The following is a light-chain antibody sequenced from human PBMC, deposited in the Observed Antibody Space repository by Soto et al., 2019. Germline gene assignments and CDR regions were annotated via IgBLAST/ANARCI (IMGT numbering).Light chain of an antibody. V-gene: IGKV3D-20*02. Sequence: LLTQSPDTLPLSPGERATLSCRASQSVSINSLVWYQQKPGQAPRLLIYGASNRATGIPGRFSASGSGTDFTLTISSLETEDFEVYYCQQRSTWPPGFTFGPGTKVDIK. J-gene: IGKJ3*01. CDR3: QQRSTWPPGFT. CDR2: GAS. CDR1: QSVSIN.